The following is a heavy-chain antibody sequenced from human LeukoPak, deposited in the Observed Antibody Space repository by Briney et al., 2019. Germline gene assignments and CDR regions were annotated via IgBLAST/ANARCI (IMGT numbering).Heavy chain of an antibody. Sequence: SETLSLTCSDSGDPMSGYYWTWIRQSPGKTLEWIGYVFHSGSVNYSPSFKSRLTISVDTSNKQFSLKLRSVTTTDTAIYYCARRASSGTFFDYWGQGALVTVSS. J-gene: IGHJ4*02. CDR2: VFHSGSV. V-gene: IGHV4-59*08. D-gene: IGHD1-1*01. CDR3: ARRASSGTFFDY. CDR1: GDPMSGYY.